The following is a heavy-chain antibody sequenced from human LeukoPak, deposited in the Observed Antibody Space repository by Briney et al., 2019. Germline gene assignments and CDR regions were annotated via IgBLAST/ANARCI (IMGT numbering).Heavy chain of an antibody. J-gene: IGHJ4*03. Sequence: SETLSLTCTVSGGSISSYYWSWIRQPAGKGLEWIGRIYTSGSTNYNPSLKSRVTMSVDTSKKQFSLRLNAVTAADTAVFYCASLRVPGYFDYWGQGTLVTVSS. CDR2: IYTSGST. CDR3: ASLRVPGYFDY. V-gene: IGHV4-4*07. D-gene: IGHD3-16*01. CDR1: GGSISSYY.